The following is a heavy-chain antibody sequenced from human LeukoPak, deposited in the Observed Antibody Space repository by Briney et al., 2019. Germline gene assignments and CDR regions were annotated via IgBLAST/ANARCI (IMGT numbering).Heavy chain of an antibody. CDR1: GFAFSSYA. CDR3: ARDPDSSGYYYAGGYAFDI. CDR2: IGNTGDTT. Sequence: GGSLRLSCAASGFAFSSYAMSWVRQAPGNGLEWVSIIGNTGDTTFYADSVKGRFTISRDNSKNTLYLQMNSLRAEDTAVYYCARDPDSSGYYYAGGYAFDIWGQGTMVTVSS. J-gene: IGHJ3*02. D-gene: IGHD3-22*01. V-gene: IGHV3-23*01.